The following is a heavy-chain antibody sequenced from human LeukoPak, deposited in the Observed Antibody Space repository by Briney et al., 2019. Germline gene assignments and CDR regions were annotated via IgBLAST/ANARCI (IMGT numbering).Heavy chain of an antibody. D-gene: IGHD2-15*01. J-gene: IGHJ4*02. V-gene: IGHV3-15*01. CDR2: IKREIDGGTT. CDR1: GFTFSNEW. Sequence: GGSLRLSCAASGFTFSNEWMSWVRQAPGKGLEWVGRIKREIDGGTTEYAAHVKGRFTISRDVSKNMLYLQMDSLKTDDTAMYYCTSIGFWGQGALVTVSS. CDR3: TSIGF.